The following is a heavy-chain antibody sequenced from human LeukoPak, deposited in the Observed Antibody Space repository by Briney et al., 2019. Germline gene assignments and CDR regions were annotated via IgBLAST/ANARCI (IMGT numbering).Heavy chain of an antibody. Sequence: GGSLRLSCAASGFTFSSYWMTWVRQAPGKGLEWVANIKQDGSEEYYVDSVKGRFTISRDNAKNSLFLQMNSLRAEDTAVYYCAREVTPYYWGQGALVTVSS. CDR2: IKQDGSEE. V-gene: IGHV3-7*01. CDR3: AREVTPYY. D-gene: IGHD2-15*01. J-gene: IGHJ4*02. CDR1: GFTFSSYW.